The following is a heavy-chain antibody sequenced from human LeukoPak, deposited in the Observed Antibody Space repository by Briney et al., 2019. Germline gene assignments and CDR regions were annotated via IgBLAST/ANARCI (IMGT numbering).Heavy chain of an antibody. CDR3: ARTPVSTVTTPDNLDY. CDR1: GGSISSYY. V-gene: IGHV4-59*01. J-gene: IGHJ4*02. Sequence: SKTLSLTCTVSGGSISSYYWSLIRQPPGQGLEWIGYIYYSGSTNYNPSLKSRVTISVDTSKNQFSLKLSSVTAADTAVYYCARTPVSTVTTPDNLDYWGQGTLVTVSS. D-gene: IGHD4-11*01. CDR2: IYYSGST.